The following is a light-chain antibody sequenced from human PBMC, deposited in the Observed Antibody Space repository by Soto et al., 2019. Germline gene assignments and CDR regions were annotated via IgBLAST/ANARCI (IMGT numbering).Light chain of an antibody. J-gene: IGKJ2*01. CDR1: QSVSRY. CDR2: EAS. Sequence: EIVLTQSPVTLSLSPGERATLSCRASQSVSRYLAWYQQRPGQAPRLLIYEASNRATGIPARFSGSGSGTDFTLTISSLEPEDFAVYYCHQRSQWHQTFGQGTKLEI. CDR3: HQRSQWHQT. V-gene: IGKV3-11*01.